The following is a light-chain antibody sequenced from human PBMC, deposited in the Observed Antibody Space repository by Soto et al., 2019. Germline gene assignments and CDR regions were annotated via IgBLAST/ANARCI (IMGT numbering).Light chain of an antibody. Sequence: EIVLTQSPGTLSLSPGERATLSCRASQTVSSSFLAWYQQTPGQAPRLLIYDASTRATGIPSRFSGSGSGTEFTLTISSLQSEDFAVYYCQQYNHWPRTFGRGTKVDIK. CDR3: QQYNHWPRT. V-gene: IGKV3-15*01. CDR2: DAS. J-gene: IGKJ1*01. CDR1: QTVSSS.